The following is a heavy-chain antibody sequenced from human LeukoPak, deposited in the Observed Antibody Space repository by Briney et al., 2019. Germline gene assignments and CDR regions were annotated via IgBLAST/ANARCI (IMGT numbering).Heavy chain of an antibody. J-gene: IGHJ4*02. V-gene: IGHV3-30-3*01. D-gene: IGHD5-18*01. CDR3: ARDSYGLDY. Sequence: PGRPLRLSCAASGFSFSNYAMHWVRQAPGKGLEWVAVISYDGSNKYYADSVKGRFTISRDYSKNTLYLQMNSLRGEDTAVYYCARDSYGLDYWGQGTLVTVSS. CDR1: GFSFSNYA. CDR2: ISYDGSNK.